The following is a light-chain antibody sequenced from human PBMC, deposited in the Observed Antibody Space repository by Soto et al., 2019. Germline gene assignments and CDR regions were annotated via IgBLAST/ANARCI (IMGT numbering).Light chain of an antibody. Sequence: EIVLTQSPGTLSLSPGERSTLSCRASQSVRSNYLAWYQQKPGQAPRLLIYGASTRATGIPDRFSGSGSGTDFTLTISRLEPEDFAVYYCHQYGSSVGTFGQGTQVDI. J-gene: IGKJ1*01. CDR2: GAS. V-gene: IGKV3-20*01. CDR3: HQYGSSVGT. CDR1: QSVRSNY.